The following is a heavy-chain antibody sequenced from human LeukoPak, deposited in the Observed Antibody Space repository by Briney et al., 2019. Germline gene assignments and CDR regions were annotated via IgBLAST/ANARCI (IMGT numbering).Heavy chain of an antibody. Sequence: SQTLSLTCTVSGGSISSGGYYWSWIRQHPGKGLEWIGYIYYSGSTYYNPPLKSRVTISVDTSKNQFSLKLSSVTAADTAVYYCARAPIVVVKGGAFDIWGQGTMVTVSS. J-gene: IGHJ3*02. V-gene: IGHV4-31*03. D-gene: IGHD3-22*01. CDR1: GGSISSGGYY. CDR2: IYYSGST. CDR3: ARAPIVVVKGGAFDI.